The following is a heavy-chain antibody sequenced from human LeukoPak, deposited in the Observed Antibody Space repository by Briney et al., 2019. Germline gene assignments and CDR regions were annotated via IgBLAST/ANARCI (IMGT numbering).Heavy chain of an antibody. CDR3: AGGRIAAAGTWWVY. D-gene: IGHD6-13*01. CDR2: IYYTGST. Sequence: PGGSLRLSCAASGFTFSSYSMNWIRQPPGKTLEWIGYIYYTGSTNYNPSLKSRVTISVDTSKNQFSLKLSSVTAADTAVYYCAGGRIAAAGTWWVYWGQGTLVTVSS. CDR1: GFTFSSYS. V-gene: IGHV4-59*08. J-gene: IGHJ4*02.